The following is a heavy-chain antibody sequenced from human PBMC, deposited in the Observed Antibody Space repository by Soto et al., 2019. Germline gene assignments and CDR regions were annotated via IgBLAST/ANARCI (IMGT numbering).Heavy chain of an antibody. CDR3: AGSTYYYYRMDV. D-gene: IGHD4-4*01. CDR1: GFTFSDHY. J-gene: IGHJ6*02. V-gene: IGHV3-72*01. Sequence: EVQLVESGGGLVQPGGSLRLSCEASGFTFSDHYMDWVRQAPGKGLEWVGRTRNKANSYTTEYAASVKGRFTISRDDSKNSLYLQMNSLKTEDTAVYYCAGSTYYYYRMDVWGQGTTVTVSS. CDR2: TRNKANSYTT.